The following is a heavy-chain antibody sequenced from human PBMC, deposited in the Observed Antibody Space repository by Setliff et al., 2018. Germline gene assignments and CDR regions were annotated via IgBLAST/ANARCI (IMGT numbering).Heavy chain of an antibody. V-gene: IGHV4-39*01. CDR1: GASITNINYY. J-gene: IGHJ3*02. D-gene: IGHD1-26*01. CDR3: ARVRWDRESFDI. Sequence: SETLSLTCTVSGASITNINYYWGLIRQPPGKGLEWIGSIFYSGRTFYNPSLKSRVTISVDTSKNQFSLTLSSVTAADTAVYYCARVRWDRESFDIWGQGTMVTVSS. CDR2: IFYSGRT.